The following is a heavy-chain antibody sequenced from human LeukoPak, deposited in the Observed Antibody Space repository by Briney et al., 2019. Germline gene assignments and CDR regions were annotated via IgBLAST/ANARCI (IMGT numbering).Heavy chain of an antibody. D-gene: IGHD4-11*01. CDR3: ARARYSNYGDFYYMDV. CDR1: GGSISSGSYY. Sequence: SETLSLTCTVSGGSISSGSYYWSWIRQPTGRGLEWIGRIYTSRSTNYNPSLKSRVTISVDTSKNQFSLKLSSVTAADTAVYYCARARYSNYGDFYYMDVWGKGTTVTVSS. CDR2: IYTSRST. J-gene: IGHJ6*03. V-gene: IGHV4-61*02.